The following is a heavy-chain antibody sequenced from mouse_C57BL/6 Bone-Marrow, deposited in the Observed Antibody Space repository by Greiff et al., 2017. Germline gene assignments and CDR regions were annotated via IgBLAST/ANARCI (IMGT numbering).Heavy chain of an antibody. D-gene: IGHD2-1*01. CDR1: GFTFSDAW. CDR2: IRNKANNHAT. Sequence: EVKVVESGGGLVQPGGSMTLSCAASGFTFSDAWMDWVRQSPEKGLEWVAEIRNKANNHATYYAESVKGRFTISRDDSKSSVYLKMNSLRAEDTGIYYCHYGNYVSDWWFDVWGTGTTVTVSS. V-gene: IGHV6-6*01. CDR3: HYGNYVSDWWFDV. J-gene: IGHJ1*03.